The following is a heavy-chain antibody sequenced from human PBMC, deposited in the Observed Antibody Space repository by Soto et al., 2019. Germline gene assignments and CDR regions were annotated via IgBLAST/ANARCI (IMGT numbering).Heavy chain of an antibody. Sequence: GASVKVSCKASEYTFTNYAIHWVRQAPGQRLEWMGWINAGNGDTKYSQRFQGRVTITRDTSASTAYMELSSLISEDTAVYYCARAASSGWHLDYWGQGTLVTVSS. CDR1: EYTFTNYA. CDR3: ARAASSGWHLDY. CDR2: INAGNGDT. V-gene: IGHV1-3*01. J-gene: IGHJ4*02. D-gene: IGHD6-19*01.